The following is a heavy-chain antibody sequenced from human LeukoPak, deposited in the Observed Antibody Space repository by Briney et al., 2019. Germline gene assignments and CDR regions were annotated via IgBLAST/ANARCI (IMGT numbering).Heavy chain of an antibody. D-gene: IGHD3-10*01. Sequence: GASVKVSCKASGGTFSSYAISWVRQAPGQGLEWMGGIIPIFGTANYAQKFQGRVTITADESTSTAYMELSSLRSEDTAVYYCASSITMVRGVILNWFDPWGQGTLVTVSS. CDR3: ASSITMVRGVILNWFDP. J-gene: IGHJ5*02. CDR1: GGTFSSYA. CDR2: IIPIFGTA. V-gene: IGHV1-69*13.